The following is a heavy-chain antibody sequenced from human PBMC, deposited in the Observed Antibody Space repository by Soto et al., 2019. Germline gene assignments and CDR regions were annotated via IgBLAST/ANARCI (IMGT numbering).Heavy chain of an antibody. CDR3: AKLPAGAGYYTNDS. Sequence: GGSLRLSCAASGFTFSSYAMSWVRQGTGEGLEWVSGITGRGGSTYYADSVKGRFTISRDNSKNTLYLQMNTLRAEDTAVYYCAKLPAGAGYYTNDSWGQGTLVTVSS. J-gene: IGHJ4*02. D-gene: IGHD3-3*01. CDR2: ITGRGGST. V-gene: IGHV3-23*01. CDR1: GFTFSSYA.